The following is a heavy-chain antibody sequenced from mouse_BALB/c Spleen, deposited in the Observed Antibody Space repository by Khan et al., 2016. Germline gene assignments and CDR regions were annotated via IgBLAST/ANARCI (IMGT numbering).Heavy chain of an antibody. V-gene: IGHV4-1*02. D-gene: IGHD1-2*01. Sequence: EMSLLESGGGLVQPGGSLKLSCAASGFDFSRYWMSWVRQAPGKGLEWIGEINPDSSTINYTPSLKDKFILSRDNAKNTLYLQMSKVRSEDTALYYGARLHYYGRFAYWGKGTLVTVSA. CDR2: INPDSSTI. J-gene: IGHJ3*01. CDR3: ARLHYYGRFAY. CDR1: GFDFSRYW.